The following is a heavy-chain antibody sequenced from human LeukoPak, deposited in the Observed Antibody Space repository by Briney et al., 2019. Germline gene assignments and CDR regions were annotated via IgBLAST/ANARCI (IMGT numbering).Heavy chain of an antibody. Sequence: ASVKVSCKASGYTFTDYYLHWVRQAPGQGLEWVGWIHPNSGATHYAQKFQGRLTMTRDTSISTVYMELSRLRSDDTAVYYCARFMITFGGVPGGMDVWGQGTTVTVSS. CDR2: IHPNSGAT. D-gene: IGHD3-16*01. J-gene: IGHJ6*02. V-gene: IGHV1-2*02. CDR1: GYTFTDYY. CDR3: ARFMITFGGVPGGMDV.